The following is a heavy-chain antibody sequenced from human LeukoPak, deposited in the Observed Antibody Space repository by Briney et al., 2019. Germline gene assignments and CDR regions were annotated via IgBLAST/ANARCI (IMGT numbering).Heavy chain of an antibody. CDR1: GYTFTSYW. J-gene: IGHJ4*02. D-gene: IGHD6-13*01. Sequence: GESLKISCQGSGYTFTSYWINWVRQMPGKGLEWMGRISPSDSYTDYSPSFQGHVTISADKSISTAYLQWSSLKASDTAMYYCARHPLEQQTFDYWGQGTLVTVSS. CDR3: ARHPLEQQTFDY. CDR2: ISPSDSYT. V-gene: IGHV5-10-1*01.